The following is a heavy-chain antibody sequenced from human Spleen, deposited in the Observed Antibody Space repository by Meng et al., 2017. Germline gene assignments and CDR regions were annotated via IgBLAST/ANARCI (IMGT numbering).Heavy chain of an antibody. D-gene: IGHD4-17*01. CDR2: IIPIFGTA. Sequence: SVKVSCKASGGTFSSYAISWVRQAPGQGLEWMGGIIPIFGTANYAQKFQGRVTITADKSTSTGYMELSSLRSEDTAVYYCARNGAGDPLDYDYYYGMDVWGQGTTVTVSS. J-gene: IGHJ6*02. CDR3: ARNGAGDPLDYDYYYGMDV. CDR1: GGTFSSYA. V-gene: IGHV1-69*06.